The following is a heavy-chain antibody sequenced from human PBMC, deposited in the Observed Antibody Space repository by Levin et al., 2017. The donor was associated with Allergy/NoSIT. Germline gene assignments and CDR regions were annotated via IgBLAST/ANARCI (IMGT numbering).Heavy chain of an antibody. CDR3: ARDRSYCSSTSCYQDGMDV. CDR2: INPSGGST. CDR1: GYTFTSYY. D-gene: IGHD2-2*01. Sequence: ASVKVSCKASGYTFTSYYMHWVRQAPGQGLEWMGIINPSGGSTSYAQKFQGRVTMTRDTSTSTVYMELSSLRSEDTAVYYCARDRSYCSSTSCYQDGMDVWGQGTTVTVSS. V-gene: IGHV1-46*01. J-gene: IGHJ6*02.